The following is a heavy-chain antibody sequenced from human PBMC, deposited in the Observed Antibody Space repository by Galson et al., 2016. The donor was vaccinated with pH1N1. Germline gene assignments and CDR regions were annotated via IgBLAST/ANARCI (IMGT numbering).Heavy chain of an antibody. CDR3: AAPHSPRYDFDF. CDR2: IYPRDGGA. D-gene: IGHD1-26*01. V-gene: IGHV1-46*03. Sequence: SVKVSCKASGYTFTRYYMHWVRQAPGQGLEWVGIIYPRDGGAVYAQRLQGRVTLTRDTSTSTVYMELTSLGPDDTAVYYCAAPHSPRYDFDFWGQGTMVTVS. J-gene: IGHJ3*01. CDR1: GYTFTRYY.